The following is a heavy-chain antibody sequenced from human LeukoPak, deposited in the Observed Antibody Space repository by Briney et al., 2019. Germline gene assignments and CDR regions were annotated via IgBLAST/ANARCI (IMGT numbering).Heavy chain of an antibody. Sequence: GGSLRLSCSASGFTFSSYSMNWVRQAPGKGLEWVSSISSSSCYIYYADSVKGRFTISRDNAKNSLYLQMNSLRAEDTAVYYCGLRTPGYTEHFDYWGQGTLVTVSS. CDR2: ISSSSCYI. V-gene: IGHV3-21*01. D-gene: IGHD5-18*01. CDR1: GFTFSSYS. CDR3: GLRTPGYTEHFDY. J-gene: IGHJ4*02.